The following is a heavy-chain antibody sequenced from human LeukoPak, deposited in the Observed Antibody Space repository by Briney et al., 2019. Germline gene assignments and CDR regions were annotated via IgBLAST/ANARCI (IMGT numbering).Heavy chain of an antibody. CDR3: ARVRAGITGTRVY. D-gene: IGHD1-20*01. Sequence: GGSLRLSCAASGFTFSSYEMNWVRQAPGKGLEWVSYISSSGSTIYYADSVKGRFTISRDNAKNSLYLQMNSLRAEDTAVYYCARVRAGITGTRVYWGQGTLVTVSS. CDR1: GFTFSSYE. CDR2: ISSSGSTI. J-gene: IGHJ4*02. V-gene: IGHV3-48*03.